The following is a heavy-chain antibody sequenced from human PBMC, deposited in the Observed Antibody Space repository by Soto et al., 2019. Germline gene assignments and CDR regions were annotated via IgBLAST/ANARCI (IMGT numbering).Heavy chain of an antibody. Sequence: GAEVKKPGASVKVSCKASGYTFTSCGISWVRQAPGQGLEWMGLINTYNGYTKYPQNFQGRVTMTTDTSTGTVYMELRSLTSDDTAVYYCARDVTKGLDVWGQGTTVTVSS. D-gene: IGHD4-4*01. V-gene: IGHV1-18*01. CDR3: ARDVTKGLDV. J-gene: IGHJ6*02. CDR2: INTYNGYT. CDR1: GYTFTSCG.